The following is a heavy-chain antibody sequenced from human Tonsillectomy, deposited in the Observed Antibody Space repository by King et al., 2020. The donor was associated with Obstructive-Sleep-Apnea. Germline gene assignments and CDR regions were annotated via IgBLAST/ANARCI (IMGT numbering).Heavy chain of an antibody. CDR2: ISYDGGNK. V-gene: IGHV3-30*04. CDR1: GFTFSSYA. D-gene: IGHD1-7*01. J-gene: IGHJ6*02. Sequence: VQLVESGGGAVQPGRSLRLSCVVSGFTFSSYAMHWVRQAPGKGLEWVAVISYDGGNKYYADSVKGRITISRDNSKDTLYLQMNNLRPEDTAVFYCVGQLELPYYYYVMDVWGQGTTVTVSS. CDR3: VGQLELPYYYYVMDV.